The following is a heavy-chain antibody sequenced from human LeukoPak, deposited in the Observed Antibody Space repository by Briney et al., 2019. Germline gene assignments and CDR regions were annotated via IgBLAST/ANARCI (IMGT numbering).Heavy chain of an antibody. CDR3: ARVDSSGYFAGFDY. Sequence: GGSLRLSCAASGFTFDDYAMHWVRQAPRKGLEWVSGISWNSGSIGYADSVKGRFTISRDNAKNSLYLQMNSLRAEDTALYYCARVDSSGYFAGFDYWGQGTLVTVSS. CDR1: GFTFDDYA. CDR2: ISWNSGSI. D-gene: IGHD3-22*01. V-gene: IGHV3-9*01. J-gene: IGHJ4*02.